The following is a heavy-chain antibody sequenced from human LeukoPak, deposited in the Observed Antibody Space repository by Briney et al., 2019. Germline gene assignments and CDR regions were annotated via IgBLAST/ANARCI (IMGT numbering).Heavy chain of an antibody. D-gene: IGHD2-21*01. CDR1: EFSFSSYW. CDR2: ISTDEST. Sequence: PGGSLSLSCAASEFSFSSYWMHWVRQIPGKGLVWVSRISTDESTNYADSVEGRFTMSRDNAKKTLYLQMNSLRAEDTGVYYCTRDPGGGGARGHNWFDLWGQGTLVTVSS. V-gene: IGHV3-74*01. J-gene: IGHJ5*02. CDR3: TRDPGGGGARGHNWFDL.